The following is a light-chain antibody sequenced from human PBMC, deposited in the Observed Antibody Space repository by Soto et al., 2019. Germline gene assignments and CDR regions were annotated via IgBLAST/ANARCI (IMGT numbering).Light chain of an antibody. CDR2: EVS. Sequence: QSVLTQPASVSGSPGQSITISCTGTSSDVGAYDYVSWYQQNPGKAPKLIISEVSDRPSGVSNGFSGSKSGNTASLTISGLQAEDEADYFCSSYTTTNTLWVFGGGTQLTVL. V-gene: IGLV2-14*01. J-gene: IGLJ3*02. CDR3: SSYTTTNTLWV. CDR1: SSDVGAYDY.